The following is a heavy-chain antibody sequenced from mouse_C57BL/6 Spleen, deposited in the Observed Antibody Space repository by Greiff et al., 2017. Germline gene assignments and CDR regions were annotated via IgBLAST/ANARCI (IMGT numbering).Heavy chain of an antibody. V-gene: IGHV1-9*01. D-gene: IGHD2-4*01. Sequence: VQVVESGAELMKPGASVKFSCKASGYTFTGYWIEWVKQRPGHGLEWIGEILPGSGSTNYNEKFKGKATFTADTSSNTAYMQLSSLTTEDSAIYYCARRDCDYPAWYAYWGQGTLVTVSA. CDR1: GYTFTGYW. CDR2: ILPGSGST. CDR3: ARRDCDYPAWYAY. J-gene: IGHJ3*01.